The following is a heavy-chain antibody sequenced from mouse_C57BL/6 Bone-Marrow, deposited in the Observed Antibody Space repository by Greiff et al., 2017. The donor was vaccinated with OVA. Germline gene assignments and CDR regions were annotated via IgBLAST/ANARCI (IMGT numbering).Heavy chain of an antibody. CDR2: IDPSDSYT. Sequence: QVQLQQPGAELVMPGASVKLSCKASGYTFTSYWMHWVKQRPGQGLEWIGEIDPSDSYTNYNQKFKGKSTLTVDKSSSTAYMQLSSLTSEDSAVYYCARFGDYGYYFDYWGQGTTLTVSS. J-gene: IGHJ2*01. D-gene: IGHD2-4*01. CDR1: GYTFTSYW. V-gene: IGHV1-69*01. CDR3: ARFGDYGYYFDY.